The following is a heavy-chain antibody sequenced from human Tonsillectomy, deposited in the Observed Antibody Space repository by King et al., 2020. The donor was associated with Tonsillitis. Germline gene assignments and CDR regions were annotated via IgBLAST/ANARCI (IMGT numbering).Heavy chain of an antibody. CDR1: GGSISSGNYY. CDR3: ASHDIEVAGGQTFDY. CDR2: IYTSGST. D-gene: IGHD6-19*01. Sequence: VQLQESGPGLVKPSQTLSLTCTVSGGSISSGNYYWSWIRQPAGKGLEWIGRIYTSGSTNYNPSLKSRVTMSVDTSKKQFSLKLSSVTAADTAVYYCASHDIEVAGGQTFDYWGQGTLVTVSS. V-gene: IGHV4-61*02. J-gene: IGHJ4*02.